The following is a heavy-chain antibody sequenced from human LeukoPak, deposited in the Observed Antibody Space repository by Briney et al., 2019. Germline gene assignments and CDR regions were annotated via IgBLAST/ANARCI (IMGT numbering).Heavy chain of an antibody. J-gene: IGHJ6*02. CDR3: AGGYRFNYYYYGMDV. CDR2: IYYSGST. Sequence: SETLSLTCTVSGGSISSYYWSWIRQSPGKGLEWIGYIYYSGSTNYNPSLKSRLTISVDTSKNQFSLKLSSVTAADTAVYYCAGGYRFNYYYYGMDVWGQGTTVTVSS. V-gene: IGHV4-59*01. D-gene: IGHD2-21*02. CDR1: GGSISSYY.